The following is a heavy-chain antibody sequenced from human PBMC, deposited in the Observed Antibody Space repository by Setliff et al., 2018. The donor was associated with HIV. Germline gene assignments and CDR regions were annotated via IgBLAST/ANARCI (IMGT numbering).Heavy chain of an antibody. CDR2: INSDGNKT. CDR3: ARVDGYNALGY. V-gene: IGHV3-74*01. D-gene: IGHD5-12*01. Sequence: PGGSLRLSCAASGFTFSSYWMHWVRQAPGKGLVWVSHINSDGNKTGYADSVKGRFTISRDDAKNTLYLQMNSLRAEDTAVYYCARVDGYNALGYWGQGTLVTVSS. J-gene: IGHJ4*02. CDR1: GFTFSSYW.